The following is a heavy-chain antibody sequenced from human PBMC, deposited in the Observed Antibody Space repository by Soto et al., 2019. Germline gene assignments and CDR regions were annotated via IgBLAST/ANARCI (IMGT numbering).Heavy chain of an antibody. CDR3: ARGVTIFGGYGMDV. V-gene: IGHV3-30-3*01. Sequence: QVQLVESGGGVVQPGRSLRLSCAASGFTFSSYAMHWVGQAPGKGLEWVAVISYDGSNKYYADSVKGRFTISRDNSKNTLYLRMNSLRAEDTAVYYCARGVTIFGGYGMDVWGQGTTVTVSS. J-gene: IGHJ6*02. CDR1: GFTFSSYA. CDR2: ISYDGSNK. D-gene: IGHD3-3*01.